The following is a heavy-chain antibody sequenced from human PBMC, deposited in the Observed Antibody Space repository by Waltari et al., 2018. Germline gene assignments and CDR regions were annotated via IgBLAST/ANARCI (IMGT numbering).Heavy chain of an antibody. CDR1: GFSLSHGRMG. CDR2: IFSNDEK. D-gene: IGHD6-19*01. CDR3: ARILGVVGVAGTLGRDY. Sequence: QVTLKESGPVLVKPTETLALTCTVSGFSLSHGRMGVSWLRHPPGKALEWLAHIFSNDEKSYSTSLKSRLTISKDNPKSQVVLTMTNMDPGDTATYYCARILGVVGVAGTLGRDYWGQGTLVTVPP. J-gene: IGHJ4*02. V-gene: IGHV2-26*01.